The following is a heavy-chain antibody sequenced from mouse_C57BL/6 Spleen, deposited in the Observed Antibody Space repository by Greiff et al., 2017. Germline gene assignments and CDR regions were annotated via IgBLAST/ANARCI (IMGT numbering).Heavy chain of an antibody. J-gene: IGHJ2*01. CDR1: GYTFTSYW. D-gene: IGHD1-1*01. Sequence: QVQLQQPGAELVKPGASVKLSCKASGYTFTSYWMHWVKQRPGQGLEWIGMIHPNSGSTNYNEKFKSKATLTVDKSSSTAYMQLSSLTSEDSAVYYCARDGAFFTTVVAPFEYWGQGTTLTVSS. CDR3: ARDGAFFTTVVAPFEY. CDR2: IHPNSGST. V-gene: IGHV1-64*01.